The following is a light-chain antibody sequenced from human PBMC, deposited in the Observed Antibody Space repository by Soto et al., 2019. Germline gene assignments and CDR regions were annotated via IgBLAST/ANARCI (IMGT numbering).Light chain of an antibody. CDR1: SGSIASNY. CDR3: QSYDSSNHVV. J-gene: IGLJ2*01. V-gene: IGLV6-57*04. Sequence: NFMLTQPHSVSVSPGKTVTISCTRSSGSIASNYVQWYQQRPGSAPTTVIYEDNQRPSGVPDRFSGSIDSSSNSASLTISGLKTEDEAHYYCQSYDSSNHVVFGGGTKLTVL. CDR2: EDN.